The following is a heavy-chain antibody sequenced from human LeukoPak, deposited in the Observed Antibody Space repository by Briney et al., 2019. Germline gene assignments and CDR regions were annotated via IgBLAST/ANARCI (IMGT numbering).Heavy chain of an antibody. D-gene: IGHD3-22*01. CDR2: VYHSGST. J-gene: IGHJ4*02. V-gene: IGHV4-4*02. Sequence: PSGTLSLTCAVSGGSISSSYWWSWVRQPPGKGLEWIGEVYHSGSTNYNPSLKSRVTISVDTSKNQFSLKLSSVTAADTAVYYCARDGRSYYYDSSGYERYFDYWGQGTLVTVSS. CDR1: GGSISSSYW. CDR3: ARDGRSYYYDSSGYERYFDY.